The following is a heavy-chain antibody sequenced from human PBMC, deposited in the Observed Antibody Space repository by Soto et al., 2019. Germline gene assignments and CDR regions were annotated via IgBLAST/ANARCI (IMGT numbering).Heavy chain of an antibody. CDR3: ARDLGYYDSSGYYVLGY. D-gene: IGHD3-22*01. Sequence: QVQLVESGGGVVQPGRSLILSCAASGFTFSSYGMHWVRQAPGKGLEWVAVIWYDGSNKYYADSVKGRFTISRDNSKNTLYLQMNSLRAEDTAVYYCARDLGYYDSSGYYVLGYWGQGTLVTVSS. CDR2: IWYDGSNK. J-gene: IGHJ4*02. V-gene: IGHV3-33*01. CDR1: GFTFSSYG.